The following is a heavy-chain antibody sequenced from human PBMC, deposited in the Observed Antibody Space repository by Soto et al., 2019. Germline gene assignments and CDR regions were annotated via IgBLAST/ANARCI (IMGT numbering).Heavy chain of an antibody. CDR1: GYTLTELS. CDR3: VKSGMGRLGELSSVSY. Sequence: QVQLVQSGAEVKKPGASVKVSCKVSGYTLTELSMHWVRQAPGKGLEWMGGFDPEDGETIYAQKFQGRVTMTEDTTTDTAYMELSSLRSEDTAVYYCVKSGMGRLGELSSVSYWGQGTLVTVSS. CDR2: FDPEDGET. V-gene: IGHV1-24*01. J-gene: IGHJ4*02. D-gene: IGHD3-16*02.